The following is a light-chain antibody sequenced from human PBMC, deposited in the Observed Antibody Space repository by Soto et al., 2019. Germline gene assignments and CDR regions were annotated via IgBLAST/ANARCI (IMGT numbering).Light chain of an antibody. CDR1: QSVSSSY. Sequence: EIVLTQSPGTLSLSPGERATLSCRASQSVSSSYLAWYQQKPGQAPRLLIYGASSRATGIPDRFSGSGSGTDFTLTISRLEPEDFAVYYCQTSDTFGPGTKVDIK. CDR3: QTSDT. V-gene: IGKV3-20*01. J-gene: IGKJ3*01. CDR2: GAS.